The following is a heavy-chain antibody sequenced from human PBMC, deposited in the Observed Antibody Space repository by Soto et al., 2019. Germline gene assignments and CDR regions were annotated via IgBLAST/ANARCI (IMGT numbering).Heavy chain of an antibody. CDR1: EDTFRNYA. CDR3: ARTKYDSSAYYYWYLGL. Sequence: QVELVQSGAEVKKPGSSVKVSCQASEDTFRNYAISWVRQAPGQGLEWMGGIIPIFGTANYAQKFQGRVTITADTSANTVYLELSRLRSEDTAVYYCARTKYDSSAYYYWYLGLWGRGTLVTVSS. J-gene: IGHJ2*01. V-gene: IGHV1-69*06. D-gene: IGHD3-22*01. CDR2: IIPIFGTA.